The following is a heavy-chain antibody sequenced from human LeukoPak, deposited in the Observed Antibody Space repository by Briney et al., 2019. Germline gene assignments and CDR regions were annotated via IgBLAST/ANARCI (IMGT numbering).Heavy chain of an antibody. J-gene: IGHJ4*02. V-gene: IGHV1-2*02. CDR1: GYTFTGYY. CDR3: ARDYYGSGSYFDY. CDR2: FNPNTGGP. Sequence: ASVKVSCKASGYTFTGYYLHWVRQAPGQGLEWMGWFNPNTGGPNYEQKFQDRVTMTRDTSISTAYMELSRLTSDDTAVYLCARDYYGSGSYFDYWGQGTPVTVSS. D-gene: IGHD3-10*01.